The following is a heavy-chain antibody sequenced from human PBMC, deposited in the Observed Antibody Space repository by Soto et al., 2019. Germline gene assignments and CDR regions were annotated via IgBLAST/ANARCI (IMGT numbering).Heavy chain of an antibody. CDR1: GASISGFY. CDR3: VRDGTKTLRDWFDP. J-gene: IGHJ5*02. CDR2: IYATGTT. D-gene: IGHD1-1*01. V-gene: IGHV4-4*07. Sequence: SETLSLTCTVSGASISGFYWSWIRKSAGKGLEWIGRIYATGTTDYNPSLKSRVMMSVDTSKKQFSLKLRSVTAADTAVYYCVRDGTKTLRDWFDPWGQGMSVTISS.